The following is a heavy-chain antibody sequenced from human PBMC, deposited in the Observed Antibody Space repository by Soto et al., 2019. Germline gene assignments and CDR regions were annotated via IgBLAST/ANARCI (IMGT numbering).Heavy chain of an antibody. CDR1: GYIFTSFH. CDR3: TRDLREMSTLSFGY. Sequence: GASVKVSCKAFGYIFTSFHMHWVRQAPGQGLEWMGVIDSSSAGSTTYSEKFQGRVTMTRDTSTSTVYMELHSLRSDDTAIYYCTRDLREMSTLSFGYWGQGTPVTVSS. J-gene: IGHJ4*02. D-gene: IGHD3-10*01. CDR2: IDSSSAGST. V-gene: IGHV1-46*03.